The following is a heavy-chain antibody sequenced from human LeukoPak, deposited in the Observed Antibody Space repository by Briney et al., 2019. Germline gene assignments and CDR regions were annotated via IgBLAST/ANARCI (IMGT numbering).Heavy chain of an antibody. D-gene: IGHD5-18*01. CDR3: ARSELWSSYYYYYMDV. Sequence: SETLSLTCSVSGGSISSGSYSWSWIRQPAGKGLEWIGRIYTSGSTNYNPSLKSRVTISVDTSKNQFSLKLSSVTAADTAVYYCARSELWSSYYYYYMDVWSKGTTVTVSS. V-gene: IGHV4-61*02. J-gene: IGHJ6*03. CDR2: IYTSGST. CDR1: GGSISSGSYS.